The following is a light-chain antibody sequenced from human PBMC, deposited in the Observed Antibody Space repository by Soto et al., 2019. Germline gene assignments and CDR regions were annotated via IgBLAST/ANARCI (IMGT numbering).Light chain of an antibody. Sequence: QSVLTQPTSVSGAPGQRVTISCTGSRSNLGAGYDVHWYQHLPGTAPKLFIYANDNRPSGVPDRFSGSKSDTSASLAITGLQAEDEADYYCQSYDSSLSGVVFGGGTKVTVL. CDR3: QSYDSSLSGVV. CDR1: RSNLGAGYD. V-gene: IGLV1-40*01. J-gene: IGLJ2*01. CDR2: AND.